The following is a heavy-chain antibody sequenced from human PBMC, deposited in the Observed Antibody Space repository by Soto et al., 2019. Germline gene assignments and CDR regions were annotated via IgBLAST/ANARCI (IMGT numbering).Heavy chain of an antibody. D-gene: IGHD2-21*01. Sequence: PGGSLRLSCAASGFTFSNAWMSWVRQAPGKGLGWVGRIKSKTDGGTTDYAAPVKGRFTISRDDSKNTLYLQMNSLKTEDTAVYYCTNRPGDYYYYGMDVWGQGTTVTVSS. V-gene: IGHV3-15*01. J-gene: IGHJ6*02. CDR3: TNRPGDYYYYGMDV. CDR2: IKSKTDGGTT. CDR1: GFTFSNAW.